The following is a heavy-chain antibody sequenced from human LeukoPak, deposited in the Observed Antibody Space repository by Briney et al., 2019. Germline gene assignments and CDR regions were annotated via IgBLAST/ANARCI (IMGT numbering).Heavy chain of an antibody. J-gene: IGHJ3*02. CDR1: GFTFSSYN. CDR3: ARTIPLPITMVRGVTNDAFDI. D-gene: IGHD3-10*01. Sequence: PGGSLRLSCAASGFTFSSYNMNWVRQAPGKGLEWVSSISTSTSLKYYADSVKGRFIISRDNAKNSLYLQMNSLRAEDTAVYYCARTIPLPITMVRGVTNDAFDIWGQGTMVTVSS. V-gene: IGHV3-21*01. CDR2: ISTSTSLK.